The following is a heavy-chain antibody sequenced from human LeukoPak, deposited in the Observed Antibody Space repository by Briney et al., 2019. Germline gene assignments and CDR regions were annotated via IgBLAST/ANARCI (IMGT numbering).Heavy chain of an antibody. V-gene: IGHV4-4*07. J-gene: IGHJ5*02. CDR2: IYTSGST. D-gene: IGHD2-21*01. Sequence: SETLSLTCTVSGGSISSYYWSWIRQPAGKGLEWIGRIYTSGSTNYNPSLKSRVTISVDTSKNQFSLKLSSVTAADTAVYYCARAPRIYLLWWNWFDPWGQGTLVTVSS. CDR1: GGSISSYY. CDR3: ARAPRIYLLWWNWFDP.